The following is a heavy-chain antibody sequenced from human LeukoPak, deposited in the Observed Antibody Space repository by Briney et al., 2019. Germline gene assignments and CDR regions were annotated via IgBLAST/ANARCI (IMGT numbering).Heavy chain of an antibody. CDR3: AREVGGRCYFDY. J-gene: IGHJ4*02. Sequence: SETLSLTCTVSGGSISSGDYYWSWIRQPPGKGLEWIGYIHYSGNTYYKSSLKSRITISVDTSKNQFSLKLSSVTSADAAVYYCAREVGGRCYFDYWGQGTLVTVSS. V-gene: IGHV4-30-4*01. CDR1: GGSISSGDYY. CDR2: IHYSGNT.